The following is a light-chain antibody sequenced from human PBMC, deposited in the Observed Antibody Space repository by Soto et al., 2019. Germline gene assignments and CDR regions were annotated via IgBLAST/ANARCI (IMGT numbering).Light chain of an antibody. V-gene: IGKV1-39*01. CDR2: AAS. Sequence: DIQMTQSPSSLSASVGDRVTITCRASQSISRHLNWYQQKPGKAPNLLLYAASSLRSGVPSRFSGSGSGTDFSLIISNLQPEDSATYYCQQSYDTVTFGQGTRLEIK. J-gene: IGKJ5*01. CDR3: QQSYDTVT. CDR1: QSISRH.